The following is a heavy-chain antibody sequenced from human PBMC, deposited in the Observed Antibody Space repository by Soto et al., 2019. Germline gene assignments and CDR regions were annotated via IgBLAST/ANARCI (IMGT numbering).Heavy chain of an antibody. D-gene: IGHD5-18*01. Sequence: SETLSLTCTVSGGSISSYYWSWIRQPPGKGLEWIGYIYYSGSTNYNPSLKSRVTISVDTSKNQFSLKLSSVTAADTAVYYCARYSPVKVDTAMVISDWFDPWGQGTLVTVSS. CDR3: ARYSPVKVDTAMVISDWFDP. V-gene: IGHV4-59*01. CDR2: IYYSGST. J-gene: IGHJ5*02. CDR1: GGSISSYY.